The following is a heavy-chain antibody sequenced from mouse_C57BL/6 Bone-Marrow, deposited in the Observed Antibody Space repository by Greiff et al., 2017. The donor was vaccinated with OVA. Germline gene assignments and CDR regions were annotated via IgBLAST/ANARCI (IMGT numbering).Heavy chain of an antibody. CDR2: ISNGGGST. J-gene: IGHJ2*01. Sequence: EVMLVESGGGLVQPGGSLKLSCAASGFTFSDYYMYWVRQTPEKRLEWVAYISNGGGSTYYPDTVKGRFTISGDNAKNTLYLQMSRLKSEDTAMYYCARHDDSSYLDYWGQGTTLTVSS. CDR1: GFTFSDYY. CDR3: ARHDDSSYLDY. D-gene: IGHD1-1*01. V-gene: IGHV5-12*01.